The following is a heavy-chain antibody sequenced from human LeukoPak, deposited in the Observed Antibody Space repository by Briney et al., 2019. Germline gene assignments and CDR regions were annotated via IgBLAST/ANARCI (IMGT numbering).Heavy chain of an antibody. Sequence: ASVKVSCKVSGYTLTELSVHWVRQAPGKGLEWMGGFDPEDDETIYAQNFQGRVTMTEDASTDTAYMELSSLRSEDPAVYYCAAAYCSGGSCYYYYWGQGTLVTVSS. V-gene: IGHV1-24*01. CDR1: GYTLTELS. D-gene: IGHD2-15*01. CDR3: AAAYCSGGSCYYYY. J-gene: IGHJ4*02. CDR2: FDPEDDET.